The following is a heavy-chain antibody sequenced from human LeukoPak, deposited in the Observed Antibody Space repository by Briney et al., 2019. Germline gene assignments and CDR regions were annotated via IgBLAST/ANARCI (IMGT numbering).Heavy chain of an antibody. Sequence: GGSLRLSCAASGFIFSNAWMSWVRQAPGKGLEWVGRIKSKTDGGTTDYAAPVKGRFTISRDDSKNTLYLQMNSLKTEDTAVYYCTTDGYGSGNKYFNDYWGQGTLVTVSS. CDR3: TTDGYGSGNKYFNDY. CDR2: IKSKTDGGTT. J-gene: IGHJ4*02. CDR1: GFIFSNAW. V-gene: IGHV3-15*01. D-gene: IGHD3-10*01.